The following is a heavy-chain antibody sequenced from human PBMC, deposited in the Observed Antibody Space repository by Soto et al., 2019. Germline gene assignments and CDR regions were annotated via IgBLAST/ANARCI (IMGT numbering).Heavy chain of an antibody. D-gene: IGHD3-10*01. Sequence: SETLSLTCAVYGGSFSGYYWSWIRQPPGKGLEWIGEINHSGSTNYNPSLKSRVTISVDTSKNQFSLKLSSVTAADTAVYYCGYGSGSYKGDAFDIWGQGTMVTVSS. V-gene: IGHV4-34*01. J-gene: IGHJ3*02. CDR2: INHSGST. CDR3: GYGSGSYKGDAFDI. CDR1: GGSFSGYY.